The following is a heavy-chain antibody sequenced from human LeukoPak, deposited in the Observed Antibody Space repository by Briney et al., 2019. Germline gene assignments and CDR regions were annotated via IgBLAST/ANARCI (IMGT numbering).Heavy chain of an antibody. V-gene: IGHV3-23*01. CDR1: RFTFRDYT. J-gene: IGHJ4*02. CDR2: ISGSTGNT. D-gene: IGHD1-26*01. Sequence: GGSLRLSCADPRFTFRDYTIRWVRQAPGKGLEWVSSISGSTGNTYYADSVKGRFTISRDNSKNTLYLKMNSLRAEDTAVYHCAKDMMGATRDMFYWGQRTLVTVSS. CDR3: AKDMMGATRDMFY.